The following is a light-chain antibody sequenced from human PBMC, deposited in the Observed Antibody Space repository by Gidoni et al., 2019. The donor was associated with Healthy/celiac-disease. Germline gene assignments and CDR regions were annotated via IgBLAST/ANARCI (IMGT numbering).Light chain of an antibody. CDR2: GAS. Sequence: DIVLTPSPGTLSLSPGERATFSCRASQSVSSSYLAWYQQKPGQAPRLLIYGASSRATGIPDRFSGSGSGTDFTLTISRLEPEDFAVYYCQQYSSSPWTFAQGTKVEIK. CDR3: QQYSSSPWT. J-gene: IGKJ1*01. V-gene: IGKV3-20*01. CDR1: QSVSSSY.